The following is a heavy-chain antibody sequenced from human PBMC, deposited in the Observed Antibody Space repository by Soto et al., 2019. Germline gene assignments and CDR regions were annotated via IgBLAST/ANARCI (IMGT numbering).Heavy chain of an antibody. V-gene: IGHV4-34*01. D-gene: IGHD3-3*01. CDR2: INHSGST. CDR1: GGSFSGYY. J-gene: IGHJ6*02. Sequence: KTSETLSLTCAVYGGSFSGYYWSWIRQPPGKGLEWIGEINHSGSTNYNPSLKSRVTISVDTSKNQFSLKLSSVTAADTAVYYCARAKTTIFGVVIPLDVWGQGTTVTVSS. CDR3: ARAKTTIFGVVIPLDV.